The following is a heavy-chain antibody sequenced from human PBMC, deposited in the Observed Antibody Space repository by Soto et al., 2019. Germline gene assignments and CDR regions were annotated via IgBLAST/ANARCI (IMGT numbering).Heavy chain of an antibody. J-gene: IGHJ4*02. V-gene: IGHV2-5*02. CDR3: ARTIAAMPRVLDS. D-gene: IGHD2-2*01. Sequence: QITLKESGPTLVKPTQTLTLTCTFSGFSLTTSGLGVEWIRQPPGKALEWLALVYWDDAKRYSPSLKSRLTXTXDXXVNQVVLTVPTMDPLDTAKYFCARTIAAMPRVLDSWGQGSLVTVSS. CDR1: GFSLTTSGLG. CDR2: VYWDDAK.